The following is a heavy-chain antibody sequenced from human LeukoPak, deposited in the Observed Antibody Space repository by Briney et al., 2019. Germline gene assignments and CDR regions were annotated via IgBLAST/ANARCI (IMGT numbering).Heavy chain of an antibody. D-gene: IGHD2-2*02. CDR3: ASQDCSSTSCYRGTGY. J-gene: IGHJ4*02. Sequence: ASVKVSCKASGYTFTGCYMHWVRQAPGQGLEWMGWINPNSGGTNYAQKFQGRVTMTRDTSISTAYMELSRLRSDDTAVYYCASQDCSSTSCYRGTGYWGQGTLVTVSS. CDR1: GYTFTGCY. CDR2: INPNSGGT. V-gene: IGHV1-2*02.